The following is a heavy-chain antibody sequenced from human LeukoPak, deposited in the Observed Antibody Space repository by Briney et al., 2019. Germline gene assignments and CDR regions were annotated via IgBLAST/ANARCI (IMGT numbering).Heavy chain of an antibody. CDR1: GGTFSSYA. CDR3: ARRAGAYSHPYDY. CDR2: IILILGTA. Sequence: GASVKVSCKASGGTFSSYAISWVRQAPGQGLEWMGGIILILGTANYAQKFQGRVTITADKSTSTAYMELSSLRSEDTAVYYCARRAGAYSHPYDYWGQGTLVTVSS. J-gene: IGHJ4*02. V-gene: IGHV1-69*10. D-gene: IGHD4/OR15-4a*01.